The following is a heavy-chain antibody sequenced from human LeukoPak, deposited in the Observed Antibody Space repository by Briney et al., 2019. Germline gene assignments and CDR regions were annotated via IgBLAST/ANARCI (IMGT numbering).Heavy chain of an antibody. Sequence: GSVKVSSKASGYTFTSYDINWVRQATGQGLEWMGWMNPNSGNTGYAQKFQGRVTMTRNTSISTAYMELSSLRSEDTAVYYCARGRVVAATRWFDPWGQGTLVTVSS. J-gene: IGHJ5*02. V-gene: IGHV1-8*01. CDR3: ARGRVVAATRWFDP. D-gene: IGHD2-15*01. CDR1: GYTFTSYD. CDR2: MNPNSGNT.